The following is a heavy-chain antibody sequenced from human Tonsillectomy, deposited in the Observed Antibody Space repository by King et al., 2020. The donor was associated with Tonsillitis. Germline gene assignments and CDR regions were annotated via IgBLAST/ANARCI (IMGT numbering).Heavy chain of an antibody. CDR3: KRELFTVAGKLSYSGMEV. J-gene: IGHJ6*02. D-gene: IGHD6-19*01. Sequence: VQLVESGGGVVQPGRSLRFTCAASGFIFKNFAMHWVRQAPGKGLEWVAVISYDGSKQQYADSVKGRFIISRDNSENKLYLQMNSLRAEDTDLYYCKRELFTVAGKLSYSGMEVWGQGTTVTVSS. CDR1: GFIFKNFA. CDR2: ISYDGSKQ. V-gene: IGHV3-30-3*01.